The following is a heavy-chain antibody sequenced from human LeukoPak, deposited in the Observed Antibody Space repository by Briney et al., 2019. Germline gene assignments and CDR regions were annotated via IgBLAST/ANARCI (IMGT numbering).Heavy chain of an antibody. CDR3: ARGGGAAAGQKFDY. J-gene: IGHJ4*02. CDR1: GGSLSSGSYY. Sequence: SETLSLTCTASGGSLSSGSYYWSWIRQPAGKGLEWIGRIYTSGSTNYNPSLKSRVTISVDTSKNQFSLKLSSVTAADTAVYYCARGGGAAAGQKFDYWGQGTLVTVSS. D-gene: IGHD6-13*01. V-gene: IGHV4-61*02. CDR2: IYTSGST.